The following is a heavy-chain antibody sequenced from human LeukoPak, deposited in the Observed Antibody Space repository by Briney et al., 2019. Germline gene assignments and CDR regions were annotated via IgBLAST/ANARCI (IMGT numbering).Heavy chain of an antibody. CDR1: GFTVSSNY. CDR3: ASGITGTNNWFDP. CDR2: IYSGGTT. D-gene: IGHD1-20*01. Sequence: PGGSLRLSCAASGFTVSSNYMSWVRQAPGKGLEWVSVIYSGGTTYYADSVEGRFTISRDNSKNTLYLQMNSLRAEDTALYYCASGITGTNNWFDPWGQGTLVTVSS. V-gene: IGHV3-53*05. J-gene: IGHJ5*02.